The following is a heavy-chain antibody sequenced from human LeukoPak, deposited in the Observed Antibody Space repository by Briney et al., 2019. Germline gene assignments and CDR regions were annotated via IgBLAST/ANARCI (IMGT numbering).Heavy chain of an antibody. CDR1: GFTFSSYS. J-gene: IGHJ4*02. CDR3: ARYCSGGYCYSPFSFDY. CDR2: ISSSSCTI. Sequence: AGSLRLSCAASGFTFSSYSMNWVRQAPGKGLEGVSYISSSSCTIYYIDAVKGRFTMSRDNDKNSLYQQMESLTDEATAVYYCARYCSGGYCYSPFSFDYWGQGTLVTVSS. V-gene: IGHV3-48*02. D-gene: IGHD2-15*01.